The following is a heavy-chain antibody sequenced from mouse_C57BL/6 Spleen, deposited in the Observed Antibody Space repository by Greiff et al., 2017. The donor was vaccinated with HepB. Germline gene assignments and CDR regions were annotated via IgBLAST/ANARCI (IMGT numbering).Heavy chain of an antibody. CDR3: ARHEPSRYFDY. Sequence: EVQVVESGGDLVKPGGSLKLSCAASGFTFSSYGMSWVRQTPDKRLEWVATISSGGSYTYYPDSVKGRFTISRDNAKNTLYLQMSSLKSEDTAMYYCARHEPSRYFDYWGQGTTLTVSS. CDR2: ISSGGSYT. J-gene: IGHJ2*01. V-gene: IGHV5-6*01. CDR1: GFTFSSYG.